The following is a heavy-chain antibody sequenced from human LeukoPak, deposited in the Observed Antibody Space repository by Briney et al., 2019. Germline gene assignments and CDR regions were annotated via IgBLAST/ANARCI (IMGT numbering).Heavy chain of an antibody. CDR2: IGTAGDT. CDR1: GFTFSSYD. D-gene: IGHD5-18*01. CDR3: ARDQGGGYSYGWQSFDY. J-gene: IGHJ4*02. Sequence: GGSLRLSCAASGFTFSSYDMHWVRQATGKGLEWVSAIGTAGDTYYPGSVKGRFTISRDNAKNSLSLQMNSLRAEDTAVYYCARDQGGGYSYGWQSFDYWGQGTLVTVSS. V-gene: IGHV3-13*01.